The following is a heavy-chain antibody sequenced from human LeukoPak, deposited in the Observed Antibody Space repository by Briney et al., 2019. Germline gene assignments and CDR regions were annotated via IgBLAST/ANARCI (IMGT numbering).Heavy chain of an antibody. J-gene: IGHJ4*02. Sequence: SVKVSCKASGGTFSSYAISWVRQAPGQGLEWMGGIIPIFGTANYAQKFQGRVTITADKSTSTAYMELSSLRSEDTAVYYCARVGAYYDSSGSVYWGQGTLVTVSS. CDR3: ARVGAYYDSSGSVY. CDR2: IIPIFGTA. D-gene: IGHD3-22*01. CDR1: GGTFSSYA. V-gene: IGHV1-69*06.